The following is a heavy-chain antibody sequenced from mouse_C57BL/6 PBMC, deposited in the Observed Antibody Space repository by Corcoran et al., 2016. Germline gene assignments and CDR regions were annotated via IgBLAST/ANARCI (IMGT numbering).Heavy chain of an antibody. Sequence: QVQLKQSGAELVRPGASVKLSCKASGYTFTDYYINWVKQRPGQGLEWIARIYPGSGNTYYNEKFKGKATLTAEKSSSTAYMQLSSLTSEDSAVYFCARHYYGSIDYWGQGTTLTVSS. J-gene: IGHJ2*01. CDR2: IYPGSGNT. CDR1: GYTFTDYY. CDR3: ARHYYGSIDY. V-gene: IGHV1-76*01. D-gene: IGHD1-1*01.